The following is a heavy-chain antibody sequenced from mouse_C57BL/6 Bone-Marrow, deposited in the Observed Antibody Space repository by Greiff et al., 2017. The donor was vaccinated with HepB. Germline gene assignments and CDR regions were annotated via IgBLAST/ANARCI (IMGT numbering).Heavy chain of an antibody. J-gene: IGHJ4*01. CDR3: ATRDGYYAPFAMDY. CDR1: GFTFSDYG. V-gene: IGHV5-17*01. Sequence: EVQLVESGGGLVKPGGSLKLSCAASGFTFSDYGMHWVRQAPEKGLEWVAYISSGSSTIYYADKVKGRFTISRDNAKNTLFLQMTSLRSEDTAMCYCATRDGYYAPFAMDYRGQGTSVTVSA. CDR2: ISSGSSTI. D-gene: IGHD2-3*01.